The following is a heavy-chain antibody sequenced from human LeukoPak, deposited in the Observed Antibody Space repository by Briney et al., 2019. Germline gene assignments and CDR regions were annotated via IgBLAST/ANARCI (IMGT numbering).Heavy chain of an antibody. J-gene: IGHJ4*02. V-gene: IGHV3-33*01. CDR1: GFTFSSYG. Sequence: GGSLGLSCAASGFTFSSYGMHWVRQAPGKGLEWVAVIWYDGSDKYYADSVKGRFTISRDNSKNTLYLQMNSLRAEDTAVYYCARDGSMVRGVIQYYFDYWGQGTLVTVSS. CDR2: IWYDGSDK. D-gene: IGHD3-10*01. CDR3: ARDGSMVRGVIQYYFDY.